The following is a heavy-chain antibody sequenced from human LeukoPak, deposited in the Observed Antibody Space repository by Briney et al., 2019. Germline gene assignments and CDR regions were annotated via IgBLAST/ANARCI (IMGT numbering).Heavy chain of an antibody. CDR1: GFTFSSYV. CDR3: VYQVQGVVK. J-gene: IGHJ4*02. CDR2: ISGDGTST. V-gene: IGHV3-64*05. D-gene: IGHD3-3*01. Sequence: GGSLRLSCSASGFTFSSYVMHWVRRAPGKGLEYVSGISGDGTSTYYADSVKGRFTISRDNSKNTLYVQMTSLRAEDTAVYYCVYQVQGVVKWGQGTLVTVSS.